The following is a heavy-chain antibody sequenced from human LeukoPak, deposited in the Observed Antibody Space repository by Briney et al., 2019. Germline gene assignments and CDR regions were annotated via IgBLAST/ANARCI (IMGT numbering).Heavy chain of an antibody. V-gene: IGHV3-21*01. CDR2: FGTRSTSV. CDR3: AREVSEGFDF. D-gene: IGHD3-22*01. Sequence: GGSLRLSCTASGFTFSGYSMSWIRQAPGKGLEWVSSFGTRSTSVYHAGSVKGRFAISRDNAKNSLYLQMNSLRAEDTALYYCAREVSEGFDFWGQGTLVTVSS. CDR1: GFTFSGYS. J-gene: IGHJ4*02.